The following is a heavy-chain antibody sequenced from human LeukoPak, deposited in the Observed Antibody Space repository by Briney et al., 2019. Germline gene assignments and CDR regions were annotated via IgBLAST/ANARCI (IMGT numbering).Heavy chain of an antibody. CDR1: GGSFSGYY. Sequence: SETLSLTCAVYGGSFSGYYWSWIRQPPGKGLEWIGEINHSGSTNYNPSLKSRVTISVDTSKNQFSLKLSSVTAADTAVYYCARGLALYDSSSNDPWGRGTLVTVSS. D-gene: IGHD3-22*01. CDR3: ARGLALYDSSSNDP. V-gene: IGHV4-34*01. J-gene: IGHJ5*02. CDR2: INHSGST.